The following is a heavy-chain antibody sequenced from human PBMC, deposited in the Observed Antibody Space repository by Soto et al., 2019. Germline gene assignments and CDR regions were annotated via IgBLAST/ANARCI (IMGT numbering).Heavy chain of an antibody. D-gene: IGHD6-13*01. CDR2: IIPMLDIT. V-gene: IGHV1-69*02. Sequence: ASVKVSCKASGGTFTTYTIIWVRQAPGQGLEWMGRIIPMLDITNTAQSFQGRVIISADKSTSTTYLELSTLRSDDTAMYFCTLGSWSAETFDIWGRGTMVTVSS. J-gene: IGHJ3*02. CDR1: GGTFTTYT. CDR3: TLGSWSAETFDI.